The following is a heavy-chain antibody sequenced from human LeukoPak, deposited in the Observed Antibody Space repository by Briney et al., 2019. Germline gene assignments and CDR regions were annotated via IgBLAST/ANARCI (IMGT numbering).Heavy chain of an antibody. CDR1: GGSISSYY. CDR3: AITRPGFDP. CDR2: INHSGST. Sequence: SETLSLTCTVSGGSISSYYWSWIRQPPGKGLEWIGEINHSGSTNYNPSLKSRVTISVDTSKNQFSLKLSSATAADTAVYYCAITRPGFDPWGQGTLVTVSS. D-gene: IGHD1-20*01. J-gene: IGHJ5*02. V-gene: IGHV4-34*01.